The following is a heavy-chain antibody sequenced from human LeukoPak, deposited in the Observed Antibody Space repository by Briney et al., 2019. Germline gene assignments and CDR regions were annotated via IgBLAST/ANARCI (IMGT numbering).Heavy chain of an antibody. CDR2: IYQRGST. CDR1: GDSISSGYY. CDR3: ARDRVEYSSSWYGVFRWFDP. Sequence: PSETLSLTCTVSGDSISSGYYWGWLRHPPGRGLEWIGNIYQRGSTYYNPSLKSRVTISVDTSKNQFSLKLSSVTAADTAVYYCARDRVEYSSSWYGVFRWFDPWGQGTLVTVSS. D-gene: IGHD6-13*01. V-gene: IGHV4-38-2*02. J-gene: IGHJ5*02.